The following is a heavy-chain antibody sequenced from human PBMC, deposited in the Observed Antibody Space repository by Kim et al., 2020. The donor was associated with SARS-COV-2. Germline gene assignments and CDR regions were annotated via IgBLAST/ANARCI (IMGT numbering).Heavy chain of an antibody. D-gene: IGHD3-22*01. CDR1: GFTFSSYS. Sequence: GGSLRLSCAASGFTFSSYSMNWVRQAPGKGLEWVSYISSSSSTIYYADSVKGRFTISRDNAKNSLYLQMNSLRAEDTAVYYCARDPIVYDSSGYLFDYWGQGTLVTVSS. V-gene: IGHV3-48*04. CDR2: ISSSSSTI. J-gene: IGHJ4*02. CDR3: ARDPIVYDSSGYLFDY.